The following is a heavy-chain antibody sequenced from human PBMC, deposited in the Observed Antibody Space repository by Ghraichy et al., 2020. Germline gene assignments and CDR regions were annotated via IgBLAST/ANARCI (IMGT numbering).Heavy chain of an antibody. J-gene: IGHJ5*02. D-gene: IGHD3-10*01. CDR2: IYYSGST. CDR3: AREGDLWFGEVGWFDP. V-gene: IGHV4-59*01. Sequence: SETLSLTCTVSGGSISSYYWSWIRQPPGKGLEWIGYIYYSGSTNYNPSLKSRVTISVDTSKNQFSLKLSSVTAADTAVYYCAREGDLWFGEVGWFDPWGQGTLVTVSS. CDR1: GGSISSYY.